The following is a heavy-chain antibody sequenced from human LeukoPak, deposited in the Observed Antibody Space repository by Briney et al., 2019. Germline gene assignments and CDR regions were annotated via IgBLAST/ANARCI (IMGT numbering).Heavy chain of an antibody. D-gene: IGHD2-15*01. CDR2: ISGYNGNT. V-gene: IGHV1-18*01. CDR1: GYTFISYG. CDR3: ARGNNFGYCSGGSCYSTSNYYYGMDV. Sequence: ASVKVSCKASGYTFISYGISWVRQAPGQGLEWMGWISGYNGNTNYAQNLQGRVTMTTDTSTSTAYMELRSLRSDDTAVYYCARGNNFGYCSGGSCYSTSNYYYGMDVWGQGTTVTVSS. J-gene: IGHJ6*02.